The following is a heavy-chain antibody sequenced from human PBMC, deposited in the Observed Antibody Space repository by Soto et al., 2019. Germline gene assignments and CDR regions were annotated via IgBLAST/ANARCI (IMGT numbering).Heavy chain of an antibody. J-gene: IGHJ6*02. D-gene: IGHD3-10*01. V-gene: IGHV4-59*01. Sequence: SEILSLTCTVSGGSISNYYWSWIRQSPGKGLEWIGYIYDTGNTNSNPSLQSRATISMDTSKNQLSLKLSSVTAADTAVYYCARARITMVREVIKYNMDVWGQGTTVTVSS. CDR2: IYDTGNT. CDR3: ARARITMVREVIKYNMDV. CDR1: GGSISNYY.